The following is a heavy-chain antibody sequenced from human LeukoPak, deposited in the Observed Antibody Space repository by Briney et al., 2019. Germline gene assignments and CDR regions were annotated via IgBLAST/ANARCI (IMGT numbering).Heavy chain of an antibody. CDR3: ARGDGYNFFVS. J-gene: IGHJ4*02. V-gene: IGHV3-66*01. CDR1: GITLSSNY. CDR2: FYADGSI. Sequence: GGSLRLSCVASGITLSSNYMSWVRQAPGKGLEWVSAFYADGSIYYADSAKGRFTISRDNSKNTLYLQMNSLRAEDTAVYYCARGDGYNFFVSWGQGTLVTVSS. D-gene: IGHD5-24*01.